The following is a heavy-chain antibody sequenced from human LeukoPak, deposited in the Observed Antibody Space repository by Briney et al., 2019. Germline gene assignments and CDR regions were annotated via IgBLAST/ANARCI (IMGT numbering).Heavy chain of an antibody. V-gene: IGHV3-21*06. J-gene: IGHJ4*02. CDR1: GFTFSDCD. CDR2: IRYMGDNR. Sequence: PGGSLRLSCTASGFTFSDCDMNWFRQAPGKGLQWVSSIRYMGDNRYYADSAKGRFTISRDNAKNSLYLQMDNLRADDTAVYYCGKAFPPLRVAAAGDYWGQGTLVTVSS. D-gene: IGHD6-25*01. CDR3: GKAFPPLRVAAAGDY.